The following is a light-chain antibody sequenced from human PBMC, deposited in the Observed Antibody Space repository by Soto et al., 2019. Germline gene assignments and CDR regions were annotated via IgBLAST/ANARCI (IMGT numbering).Light chain of an antibody. V-gene: IGKV3-20*01. CDR3: HHLGDSPT. J-gene: IGKJ1*01. CDR2: GAS. CDR1: QSVSSSY. Sequence: EIVLTQSPGTLSLSPGERATLSCRASQSVSSSYLAWYQQKPGQAPRLLIYGASSRATGIPDRFSGSGSGTDITLTISRLEPEDCAGYYCHHLGDSPTFGQGTRVEIK.